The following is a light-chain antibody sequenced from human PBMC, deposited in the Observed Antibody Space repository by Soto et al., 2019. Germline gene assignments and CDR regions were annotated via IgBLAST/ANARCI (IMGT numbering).Light chain of an antibody. Sequence: EIVMTQSPATLSVSPWEIATLSCRASQSVRSSIAWYHHKPGQAPRLLIYGASTRATGIPARISGSGSGTEFTLTISSLQSEDFAVHYCHQRGDWSLTFGGVTKVDIK. J-gene: IGKJ4*01. V-gene: IGKV3-15*01. CDR2: GAS. CDR1: QSVRSS. CDR3: HQRGDWSLT.